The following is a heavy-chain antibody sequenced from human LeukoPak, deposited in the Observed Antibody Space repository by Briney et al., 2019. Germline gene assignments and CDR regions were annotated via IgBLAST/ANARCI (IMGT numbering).Heavy chain of an antibody. CDR1: GFTFSTEA. Sequence: GGSLRLSCEVSGFTFSTEAMTWVRQAPGKGLEWVSSISDSSRTTYYADSVQGRFTISRNNSRNTVYLQMNSLRVEDTAFYYCAKKLGFIPQFDYWSQGTLVAVSS. D-gene: IGHD6-13*01. J-gene: IGHJ4*02. V-gene: IGHV3-23*01. CDR3: AKKLGFIPQFDY. CDR2: ISDSSRTT.